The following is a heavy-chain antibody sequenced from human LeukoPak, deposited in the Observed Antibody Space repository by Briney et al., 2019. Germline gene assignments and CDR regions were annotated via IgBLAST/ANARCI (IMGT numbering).Heavy chain of an antibody. Sequence: SETLSLTCTVSGGSISITSYYGGWIRQPPGKGLEWIGSIYKSGSTYYNPSLKSRVTISVDTSKNQFSLKLSSVTAADTAVYYCARLWGYSYGYLDYWGQGTLVTVSS. CDR3: ARLWGYSYGYLDY. CDR1: GGSISITSYY. CDR2: IYKSGST. J-gene: IGHJ4*02. D-gene: IGHD5-18*01. V-gene: IGHV4-39*01.